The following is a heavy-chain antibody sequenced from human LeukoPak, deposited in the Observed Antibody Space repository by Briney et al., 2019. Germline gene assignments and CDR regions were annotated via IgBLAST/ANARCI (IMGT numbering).Heavy chain of an antibody. CDR3: ARGRVTMVRGVRKNWYFDL. Sequence: SETLSLTCTVSGGSISSSSYYWGWIRQPPGRGLEWIGEINHSGSTNYNPSLKSRVTISVDTSKNQFSLKLSSVTAADTAVYYCARGRVTMVRGVRKNWYFDLWGRGTLVTVSS. CDR2: INHSGST. CDR1: GGSISSSSYY. J-gene: IGHJ2*01. D-gene: IGHD3-10*01. V-gene: IGHV4-39*07.